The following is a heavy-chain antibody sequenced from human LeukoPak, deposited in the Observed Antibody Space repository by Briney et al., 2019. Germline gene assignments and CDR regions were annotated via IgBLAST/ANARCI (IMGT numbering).Heavy chain of an antibody. J-gene: IGHJ4*02. CDR1: GYTFTDYY. V-gene: IGHV1-46*01. Sequence: ASVKVSCKASGYTFTDYYMHWVRQAPGQGLEWMGMINPSGGSTSYPQKFQGRVTMARDTSTSTVYMELSSLRSEDTAVYYCAREKYDSSGYYYGLDYWGQGTLVTVSS. CDR3: AREKYDSSGYYYGLDY. CDR2: INPSGGST. D-gene: IGHD3-22*01.